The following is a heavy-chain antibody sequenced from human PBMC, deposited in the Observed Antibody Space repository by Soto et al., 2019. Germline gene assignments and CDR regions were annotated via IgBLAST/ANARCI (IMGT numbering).Heavy chain of an antibody. CDR2: IWYDGSNK. V-gene: IGHV3-33*01. J-gene: IGHJ6*02. CDR3: ATCIAARPRWGYYYYGMDV. D-gene: IGHD6-6*01. Sequence: GGSLRFSCAASGFTFSSYGMHWVRQAPGKGLEWVAVIWYDGSNKYYADSVKGRFTISRDNSKNTLYLQMNSLRAEDTAVYYCATCIAARPRWGYYYYGMDVWGQGTTVTVSS. CDR1: GFTFSSYG.